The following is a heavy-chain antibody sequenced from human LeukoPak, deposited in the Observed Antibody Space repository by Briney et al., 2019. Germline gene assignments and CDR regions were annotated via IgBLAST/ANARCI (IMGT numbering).Heavy chain of an antibody. J-gene: IGHJ4*01. CDR1: GYIFTGYD. CDR3: ARGGVRTAASSLGY. CDR2: INPNSGST. V-gene: IGHV1-2*02. D-gene: IGHD6-13*01. Sequence: GSVQVSCKAAGYIFTGYDMHWVRQPPGQGFEWMGRINPNSGSTNYAQTFQGSVTMTRDTSISTAYMELSRLRSDDTAVYYCARGGVRTAASSLGYWGQGTLVTVSS.